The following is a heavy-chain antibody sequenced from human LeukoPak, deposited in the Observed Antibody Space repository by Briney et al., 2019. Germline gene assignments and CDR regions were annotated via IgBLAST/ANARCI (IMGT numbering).Heavy chain of an antibody. J-gene: IGHJ4*02. D-gene: IGHD3-16*01. V-gene: IGHV1-2*02. CDR2: INPNSGGT. CDR1: GYTFTGYY. Sequence: ASVKVSCKASGYTFTGYYMHWVRQAPGQGLEWMGWINPNSGGTNYAQKFQGRVTMTRDTSISTAYMELSRLRSDDTAVYYCARRGMRAFMITSPFDYWGQGTLVTVSS. CDR3: ARRGMRAFMITSPFDY.